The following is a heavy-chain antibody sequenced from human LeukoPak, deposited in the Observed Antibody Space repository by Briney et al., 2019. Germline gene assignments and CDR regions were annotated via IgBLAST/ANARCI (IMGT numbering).Heavy chain of an antibody. CDR2: INPNSGGT. Sequence: GASVKVSCKASGYTFTGYYMHWVRQAPGQGLEWMGWINPNSGGTNYAQKFQGRVTMTRDTSISTAYMELSRLRSDDTAVYYCARTEYYYDSSGYYDWGQGTLVTVSS. J-gene: IGHJ4*02. CDR1: GYTFTGYY. V-gene: IGHV1-2*02. CDR3: ARTEYYYDSSGYYD. D-gene: IGHD3-22*01.